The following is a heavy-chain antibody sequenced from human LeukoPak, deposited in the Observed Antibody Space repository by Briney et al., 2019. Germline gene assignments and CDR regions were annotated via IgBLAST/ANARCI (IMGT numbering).Heavy chain of an antibody. CDR2: IKQDGSEK. Sequence: GGSLRLSCAASGFTFSSYWMSWVRQAPGKGLEWVANIKQDGSEKYYVDSVKGRFTISRDNAKNSLYLQMNSLRAKDTAVYYCARGTVTPREIPSYYYGMDVWGQGTTVTVSS. V-gene: IGHV3-7*01. D-gene: IGHD4-17*01. CDR1: GFTFSSYW. CDR3: ARGTVTPREIPSYYYGMDV. J-gene: IGHJ6*02.